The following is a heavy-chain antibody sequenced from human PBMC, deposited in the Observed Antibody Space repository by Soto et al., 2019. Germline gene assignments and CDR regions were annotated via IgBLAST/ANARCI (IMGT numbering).Heavy chain of an antibody. CDR3: ARDQLPGYYDSSGYYDY. V-gene: IGHV4-30-4*01. CDR1: GGSISSGDYC. J-gene: IGHJ4*02. D-gene: IGHD3-22*01. Sequence: PSETLSLTCTVSGGSISSGDYCWSCMRRPPGKGLEWIGYIYYSGSTYYNPSLKSRVTISVDTSKNQFSLKLSSVTAADTAVYYCARDQLPGYYDSSGYYDYWGQGTLVTVSS. CDR2: IYYSGST.